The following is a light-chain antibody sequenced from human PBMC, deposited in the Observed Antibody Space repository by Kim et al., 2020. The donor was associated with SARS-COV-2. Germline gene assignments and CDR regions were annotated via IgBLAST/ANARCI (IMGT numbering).Light chain of an antibody. Sequence: EIVMTQSPATLSVSPGERATLSCRASQSDSSNLAWYQQKPGQAPRLLIYGASTRATGIPARFSGSGSGTEFTLTISSLQSEDFAVYYCQQYNNWPRTFGQVTKVDIK. V-gene: IGKV3-15*01. J-gene: IGKJ1*01. CDR1: QSDSSN. CDR3: QQYNNWPRT. CDR2: GAS.